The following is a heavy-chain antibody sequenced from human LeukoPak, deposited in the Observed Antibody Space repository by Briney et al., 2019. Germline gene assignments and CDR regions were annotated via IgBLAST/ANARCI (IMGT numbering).Heavy chain of an antibody. CDR3: ARDRPLKGELQPGDY. Sequence: GSLVKVSCKASGGTFSSYAISWVRQAPGQGLEWMGGIIPIFGTANYAQKFQGRVTITADESTSTAYMELSSLRSEDTAVYYCARDRPLKGELQPGDYWGQGTLVTVSS. V-gene: IGHV1-69*01. J-gene: IGHJ4*02. CDR1: GGTFSSYA. CDR2: IIPIFGTA. D-gene: IGHD1-7*01.